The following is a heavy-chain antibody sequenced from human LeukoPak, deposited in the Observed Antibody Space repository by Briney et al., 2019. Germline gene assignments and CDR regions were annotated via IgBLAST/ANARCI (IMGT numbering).Heavy chain of an antibody. D-gene: IGHD5-12*01. Sequence: ASVKVSCKASGYTFTSYAMHWVRQAPGQRLEWMGWINAGNGNTKYSQKFQGRVTITRDTSASTAYMELSSLRSEDTAVYYCARVGVYSGRENYYGMDVWGQGTTVTVSS. V-gene: IGHV1-3*01. J-gene: IGHJ6*02. CDR1: GYTFTSYA. CDR2: INAGNGNT. CDR3: ARVGVYSGRENYYGMDV.